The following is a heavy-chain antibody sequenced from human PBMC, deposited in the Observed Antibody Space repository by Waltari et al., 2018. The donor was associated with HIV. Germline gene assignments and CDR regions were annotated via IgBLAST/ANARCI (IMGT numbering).Heavy chain of an antibody. J-gene: IGHJ4*02. V-gene: IGHV4-39*01. CDR2: IYYSGDT. Sequence: QLQLQESGPGLVKPSETLSVTCTVSGGSVTSGTYYWGWVRHPPGQGLEWLGSIYYSGDTYYNPSVKSRVTMAVDTSKNQFSLRLNSVTAADTALYYCARLDMVKTLIDYWGQGTLVTVSS. D-gene: IGHD2-8*01. CDR1: GGSVTSGTYY. CDR3: ARLDMVKTLIDY.